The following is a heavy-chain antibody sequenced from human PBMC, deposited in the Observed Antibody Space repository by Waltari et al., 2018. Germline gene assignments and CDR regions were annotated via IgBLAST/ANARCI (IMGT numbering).Heavy chain of an antibody. CDR1: GFTFSSYG. CDR2: IRYDGSNK. Sequence: QVQLVESGGGVVQPGGSLRLSCAASGFTFSSYGMHWVRQAPGKGLEWVAFIRYDGSNKYYADSVKGRFTISRDNSKNTLYLQMNSLRAEDTAVYYCAKDLEGGYWGQGTLVTVSS. D-gene: IGHD3-3*01. CDR3: AKDLEGGY. V-gene: IGHV3-30*02. J-gene: IGHJ4*02.